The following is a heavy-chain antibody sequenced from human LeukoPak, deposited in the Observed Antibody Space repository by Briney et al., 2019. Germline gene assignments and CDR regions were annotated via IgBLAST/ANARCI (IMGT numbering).Heavy chain of an antibody. Sequence: GGSLRLSCAASGFTFSSYAMSWVRQAPGKGLEWVSAISGSGGSTYYADSVKGRFTISRDNSKNTLYLQMNSLRAEDTAVYYCAKDRNYDFWSGPLDYWGQGTLVTVSS. V-gene: IGHV3-23*01. D-gene: IGHD3-3*01. CDR2: ISGSGGST. J-gene: IGHJ4*02. CDR3: AKDRNYDFWSGPLDY. CDR1: GFTFSSYA.